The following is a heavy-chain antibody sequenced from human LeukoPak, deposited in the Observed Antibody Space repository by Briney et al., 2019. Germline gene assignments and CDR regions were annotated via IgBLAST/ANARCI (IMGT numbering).Heavy chain of an antibody. V-gene: IGHV1-46*01. CDR2: INPSGGST. CDR3: ARLSYDSSGYYYAIIDY. Sequence: GASVKVSCKASGYTFTSYYMHWVRQAPGQGREWMGIINPSGGSTSYAQKFQGRVTMTRDMYTSTVYMGLSSLRSEDTAVYYCARLSYDSSGYYYAIIDYWGQGTLVTVSS. CDR1: GYTFTSYY. D-gene: IGHD3-22*01. J-gene: IGHJ4*02.